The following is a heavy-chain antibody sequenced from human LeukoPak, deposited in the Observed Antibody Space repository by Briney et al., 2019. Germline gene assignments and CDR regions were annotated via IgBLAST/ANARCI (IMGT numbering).Heavy chain of an antibody. J-gene: IGHJ6*02. Sequence: SVKVSCKASGGTYRYNINWVRQAPGQGLEWMGRIIPILGIANYSQKFQGRVTITADKSTSTAYMELSSLRSEDTAVYYYARGGIAAAGLGHYYYGMDVWGQGTTVTVSS. V-gene: IGHV1-69*02. CDR1: GGTYRYN. CDR2: IIPILGIA. D-gene: IGHD6-13*01. CDR3: ARGGIAAAGLGHYYYGMDV.